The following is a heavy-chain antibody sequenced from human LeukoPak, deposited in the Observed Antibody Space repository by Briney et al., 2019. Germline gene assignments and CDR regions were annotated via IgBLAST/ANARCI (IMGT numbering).Heavy chain of an antibody. CDR3: ASSRPDSSSSKWFVP. Sequence: SETLSLTCTVSGGSLSSGSYYWSWLRQPAGKGLEWIGRIYTSGSTNYNPSLKSRDTISVDTSKNQFSLKLSSVTAADTAVYYCASSRPDSSSSKWFVPWGQGTLVTVSS. D-gene: IGHD6-6*01. V-gene: IGHV4-61*02. CDR1: GGSLSSGSYY. CDR2: IYTSGST. J-gene: IGHJ5*02.